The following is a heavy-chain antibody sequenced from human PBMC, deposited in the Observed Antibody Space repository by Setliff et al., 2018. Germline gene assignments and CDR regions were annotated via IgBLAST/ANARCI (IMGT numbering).Heavy chain of an antibody. D-gene: IGHD3-3*01. CDR1: GASISSGTYY. V-gene: IGHV4-39*07. Sequence: PSETLSLTCTVSGASISSGTYYWGWIRQPPGKGLEWIGRIHSLGTTYSNASLASRLTMSVDTSKSQFSLKLTSVTAADTAVYYCARMSGFQYIDVWDKGTTVTVSS. J-gene: IGHJ6*03. CDR3: ARMSGFQYIDV. CDR2: IHSLGTT.